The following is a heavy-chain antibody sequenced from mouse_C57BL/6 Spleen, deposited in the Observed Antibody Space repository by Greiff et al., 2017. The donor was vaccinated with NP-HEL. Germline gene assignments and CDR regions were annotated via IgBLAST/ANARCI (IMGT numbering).Heavy chain of an antibody. CDR3: ALITTVVVGDY. CDR2: IDPSDSYT. V-gene: IGHV1-50*01. Sequence: QVQLQQPGAELVKPGASVKLSCKASGYTFTSYWMQWVKQRPGQGLEWIGEIDPSDSYTNYNQKFKGKATLTVDTSSSTAYMQLSSLTSEDSAVYYCALITTVVVGDYWGQGTTLTVSS. J-gene: IGHJ2*01. D-gene: IGHD1-1*01. CDR1: GYTFTSYW.